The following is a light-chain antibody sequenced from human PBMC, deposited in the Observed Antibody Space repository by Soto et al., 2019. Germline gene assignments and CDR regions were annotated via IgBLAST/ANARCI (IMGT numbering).Light chain of an antibody. CDR3: QQYGRSPLT. CDR1: QSVSSSY. CDR2: GAS. Sequence: EIVLTQSPGTLSLSPGERATLSCRASQSVSSSYLAWYQQKPGQAPRLLIYGASSRATGIPDRFSGSGSETDFTLTISRLEPEDFAVYYCQQYGRSPLTFGPGTKVDIE. J-gene: IGKJ3*01. V-gene: IGKV3-20*01.